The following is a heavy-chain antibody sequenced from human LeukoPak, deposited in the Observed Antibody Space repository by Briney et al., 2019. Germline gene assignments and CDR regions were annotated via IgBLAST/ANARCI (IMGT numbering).Heavy chain of an antibody. CDR3: ARDRNWNYDY. CDR2: ISSSSSYT. V-gene: IGHV3-11*06. CDR1: GFTFSDYY. D-gene: IGHD1-7*01. Sequence: GGSLRLSCAASGFTFSDYYMSWIRQAPGKGLEWVSYISSSSSYTNYADSVKGRFTISRDNAKNSLDLQMNSLRAEDTAVYYCARDRNWNYDYWGQGTLVTVSS. J-gene: IGHJ4*02.